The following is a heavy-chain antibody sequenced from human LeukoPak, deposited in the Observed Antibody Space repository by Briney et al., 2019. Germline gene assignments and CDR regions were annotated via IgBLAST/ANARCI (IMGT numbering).Heavy chain of an antibody. CDR1: GFTFSSYE. V-gene: IGHV3-48*03. CDR3: ARRPAAGKEY. D-gene: IGHD6-13*01. J-gene: IGHJ4*02. CDR2: ISSSGSTI. Sequence: PGGSLRLSCAASGFTFSSYEMNWVRQAPGKGLEWVSYISSSGSTIYYADSVKGRFTISRDNAKNSLYLQMNSLRAEDTAVYYCARRPAAGKEYWGQGTLVTVSS.